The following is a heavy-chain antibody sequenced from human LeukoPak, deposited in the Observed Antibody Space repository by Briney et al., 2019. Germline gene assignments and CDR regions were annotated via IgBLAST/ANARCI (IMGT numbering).Heavy chain of an antibody. J-gene: IGHJ5*02. CDR3: ARDLGYDGFDWAP. CDR1: GGSISSYY. D-gene: IGHD5-12*01. Sequence: SETLSLTCTVSGGSISSYYWSWIRQPPGKGLEWIGYIYYSGSTNYNPSLESRVTISVDTSKNQFSLKLSSVTAADAAVYYCARDLGYDGFDWAPWGQGTLVTVSS. V-gene: IGHV4-59*12. CDR2: IYYSGST.